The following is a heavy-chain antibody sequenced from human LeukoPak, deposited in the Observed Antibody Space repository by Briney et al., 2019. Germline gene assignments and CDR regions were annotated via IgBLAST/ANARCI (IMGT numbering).Heavy chain of an antibody. CDR2: ISSSRSYI. CDR3: ARDHKQWLVRGWFDP. Sequence: GGSLRLSCAASGFTFSSYSMKWVRQAPGKGLEWVSSISSSRSYISYADSGKGRFTISKDNGKNSLYLQINRLRAQDTAVYYCARDHKQWLVRGWFDPWGQGTLVTVSS. V-gene: IGHV3-21*01. CDR1: GFTFSSYS. J-gene: IGHJ5*02. D-gene: IGHD6-19*01.